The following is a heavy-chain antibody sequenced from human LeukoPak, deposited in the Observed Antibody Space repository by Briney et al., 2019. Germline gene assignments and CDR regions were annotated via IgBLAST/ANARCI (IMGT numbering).Heavy chain of an antibody. CDR1: GFTVSSNC. Sequence: PGGSLRVSCAASGFTVSSNCMSWVRQAPGKGLEWVSVIYRGGSTYYADSVKGRFTISRDNSKNTLYLQMNSLRAEDTALYYCARDLFRFERVGLTEYWGQGTLVTVSS. CDR3: ARDLFRFERVGLTEY. D-gene: IGHD3-16*01. V-gene: IGHV3-53*01. J-gene: IGHJ4*02. CDR2: IYRGGST.